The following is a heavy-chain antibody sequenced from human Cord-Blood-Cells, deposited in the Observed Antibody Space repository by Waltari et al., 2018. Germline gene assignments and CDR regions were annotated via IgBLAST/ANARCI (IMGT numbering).Heavy chain of an antibody. CDR2: INPSGGST. CDR3: ARALTGDILTGYYDAFDI. CDR1: GYTFTSYY. V-gene: IGHV1-46*01. J-gene: IGHJ3*02. Sequence: VQLVQSGAEVKKPGASVKVSCQASGYTFTSYYMHWVRQVPGQGLEWRGIINPSGGSTSYAQKFQGRVTMTRDTSTSTVYMELSSLRSEDTAVYYCARALTGDILTGYYDAFDIWGQGTMVTVSS. D-gene: IGHD3-9*01.